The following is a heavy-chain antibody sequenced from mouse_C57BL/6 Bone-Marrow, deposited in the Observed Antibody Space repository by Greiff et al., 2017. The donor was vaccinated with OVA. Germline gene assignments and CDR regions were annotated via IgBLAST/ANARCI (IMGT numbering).Heavy chain of an antibody. V-gene: IGHV1-5*01. CDR1: GYTFTSYW. CDR3: TRDGNYQAWFAY. D-gene: IGHD2-1*01. CDR2: IYPGNSDT. J-gene: IGHJ3*01. Sequence: EVKLVESGTVLARPGASVKMSCKASGYTFTSYWMNWVKQRPGQGLEWIGAIYPGNSDTSYNQKFKGKAKLTAVTSASTAYMELSSLTNEDSAVYYCTRDGNYQAWFAYWGQGTLVTVSA.